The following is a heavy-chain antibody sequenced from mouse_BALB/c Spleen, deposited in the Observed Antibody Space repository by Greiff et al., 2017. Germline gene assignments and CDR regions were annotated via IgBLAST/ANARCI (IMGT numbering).Heavy chain of an antibody. CDR1: GYTFTDYE. CDR2: IDPETGGT. D-gene: IGHD2-4*01. Sequence: QVQLKQSGAELVRPGASVTLSCKASGYTFTDYEMHWVKQTPVHGLEWIGAIDPETGGTAYNQKFKGKATLTADKSSSTAYMELRSLTSEDSAVYYCTREGDYGAYWGQGTLVTVSA. V-gene: IGHV1-15*01. J-gene: IGHJ3*01. CDR3: TREGDYGAY.